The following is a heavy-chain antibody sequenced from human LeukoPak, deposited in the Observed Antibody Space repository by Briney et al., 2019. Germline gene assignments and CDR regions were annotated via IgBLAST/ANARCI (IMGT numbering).Heavy chain of an antibody. V-gene: IGHV3-53*01. D-gene: IGHD3-22*01. CDR3: ARGKDYYDISGYYYLFDY. Sequence: GGSLRLSCAASGFTVSSNYMNWVRQAPGKGLEWVSVIYSGGSTYYADSVKGRFTISRDNSKNTLYLQMDSLRADDTAVYYCARGKDYYDISGYYYLFDYWGQGTLVTVSS. J-gene: IGHJ4*02. CDR2: IYSGGST. CDR1: GFTVSSNY.